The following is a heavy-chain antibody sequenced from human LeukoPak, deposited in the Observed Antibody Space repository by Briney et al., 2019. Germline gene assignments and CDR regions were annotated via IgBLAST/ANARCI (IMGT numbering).Heavy chain of an antibody. CDR2: IGTAGDT. CDR3: AKHNSGNFIYFDS. D-gene: IGHD1-26*01. Sequence: GGSLRLSCAASGFTFSSYDMHWVRQATGKGLEWVSAIGTAGDTYYPGSVKGRFTISRENAKNSLYLQMNSLGAEDTAVYYCAKHNSGNFIYFDSWGQGALVTVSS. V-gene: IGHV3-13*01. J-gene: IGHJ4*02. CDR1: GFTFSSYD.